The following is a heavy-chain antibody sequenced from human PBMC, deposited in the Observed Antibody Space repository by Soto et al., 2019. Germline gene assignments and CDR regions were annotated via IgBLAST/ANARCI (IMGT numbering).Heavy chain of an antibody. V-gene: IGHV1-69*13. Sequence: ASVKVSCKASGGTFSSYAISWVRQAPGQGLEWMGGIIPIFGTANYAQKFQGRVTITADESTSTAYMELSSLRSEDTAVYYCARGGAPLTIFGPSIWGQGTMVTVSS. CDR1: GGTFSSYA. D-gene: IGHD3-3*01. CDR2: IIPIFGTA. CDR3: ARGGAPLTIFGPSI. J-gene: IGHJ3*02.